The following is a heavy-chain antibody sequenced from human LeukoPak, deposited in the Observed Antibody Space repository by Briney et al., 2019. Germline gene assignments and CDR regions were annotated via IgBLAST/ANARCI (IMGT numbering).Heavy chain of an antibody. V-gene: IGHV3-30*04. CDR1: GFSFSSYA. D-gene: IGHD3-10*01. CDR3: AVLTTLHIAVRPGDEYMNV. CDR2: ISYDGNDK. J-gene: IGHJ6*03. Sequence: GGSLRLSCATSGFSFSSYAFYWIRQAPGKGLEWLTLISYDGNDKYYADSVKGRFSISRDNSKSMVFLQMNSLRPEDTAVYFCAVLTTLHIAVRPGDEYMNVWGKGTTVTVSS.